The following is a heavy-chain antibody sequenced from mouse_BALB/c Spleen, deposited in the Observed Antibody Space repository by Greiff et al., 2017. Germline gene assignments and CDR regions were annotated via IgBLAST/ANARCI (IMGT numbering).Heavy chain of an antibody. V-gene: IGHV5-6-5*01. CDR2: ISSGGST. Sequence: EVHLVESGGGLVKPGGSLKLSCAASGFTFSSYAMSWVRQTPEKRLEWVASISSGGSTYYPDSVKGRFTISRDNARNILYLQMSSLRSEDTAMYYCARGRGDYFDYWGQGTTLTVSS. CDR3: ARGRGDYFDY. CDR1: GFTFSSYA. J-gene: IGHJ2*01.